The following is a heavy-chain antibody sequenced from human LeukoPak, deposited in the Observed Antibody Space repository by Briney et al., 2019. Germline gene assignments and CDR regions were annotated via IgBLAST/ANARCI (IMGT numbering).Heavy chain of an antibody. D-gene: IGHD3-10*01. V-gene: IGHV3-9*01. CDR2: ISWNSGSI. J-gene: IGHJ4*02. CDR3: AKGSTYGSGSYSDY. CDR1: GFTFDDYA. Sequence: PGGSLRLSCAASGFTFDDYAMHWARQAPGKGLEWVSGISWNSGSIGYADSVKGRFTISRDNAKNSLYLQMNSLRAEDTALYYCAKGSTYGSGSYSDYWGQGTLVTVSS.